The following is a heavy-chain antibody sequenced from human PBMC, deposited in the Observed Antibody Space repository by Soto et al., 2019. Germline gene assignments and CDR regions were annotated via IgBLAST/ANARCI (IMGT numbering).Heavy chain of an antibody. V-gene: IGHV4-59*01. CDR3: ARSVAVPGAHIDY. Sequence: SETLSLTCSVSGGSISGSYWSWIRQSPGKGLEWLGYVYYTGSTNYSPSLRSRASISVDTSKNEFSLRLSSVTAADTAVYFCARSVAVPGAHIDYWGQGTQVTVPS. CDR1: GGSISGSY. J-gene: IGHJ4*02. CDR2: VYYTGST. D-gene: IGHD6-19*01.